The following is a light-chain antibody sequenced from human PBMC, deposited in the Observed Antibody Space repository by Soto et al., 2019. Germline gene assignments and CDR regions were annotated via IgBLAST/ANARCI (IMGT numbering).Light chain of an antibody. V-gene: IGKV3-15*01. CDR3: EQYKNWPPWT. Sequence: EIVMTQSPVTLSVSPGERATLSCRASENVNSDLAWYQQKPGQPPRLLVYSASTRAPGIPARFSGSGSGTEFTLTISSLEAEDFAVYYCEQYKNWPPWTFCQGTRVDIK. CDR2: SAS. J-gene: IGKJ1*01. CDR1: ENVNSD.